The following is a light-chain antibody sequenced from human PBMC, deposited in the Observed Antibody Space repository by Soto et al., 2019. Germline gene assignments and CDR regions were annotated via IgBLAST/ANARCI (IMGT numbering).Light chain of an antibody. V-gene: IGLV2-14*03. Sequence: QSVLTQPASVSGSPGQSVTISCTGASSDSTDYDSVSWYQHRPGEAPELKIFDCTYRPSGVSDRFSVSLSGNTASLTISGLQVEDEGHYYCVSYTNPGTYVFGPGTKLTVL. CDR3: VSYTNPGTYV. CDR1: SSDSTDYDS. J-gene: IGLJ1*01. CDR2: DCT.